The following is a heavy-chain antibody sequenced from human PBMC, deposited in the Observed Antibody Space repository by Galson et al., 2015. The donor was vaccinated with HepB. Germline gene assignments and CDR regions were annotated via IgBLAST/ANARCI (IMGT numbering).Heavy chain of an antibody. V-gene: IGHV3-30-3*01. J-gene: IGHJ4*02. CDR2: ISYDGSNK. CDR3: AKVDRYDISGYSDY. Sequence: SLRLSCAASGFTFSSYAMHWVRQAPGKGLEWVAVISYDGSNKYYADSVKGRFTISRDNSKNTLYLQMNSLRAEDTAVYYCAKVDRYDISGYSDYWGQGTLVTVSS. D-gene: IGHD3-22*01. CDR1: GFTFSSYA.